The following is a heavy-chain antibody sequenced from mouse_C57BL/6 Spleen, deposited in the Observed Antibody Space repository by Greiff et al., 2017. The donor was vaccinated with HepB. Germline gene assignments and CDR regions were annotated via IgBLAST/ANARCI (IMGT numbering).Heavy chain of an antibody. V-gene: IGHV5-4*03. CDR1: GFTFSSYA. CDR2: ISDGGSYT. Sequence: DVMLVESGGGLVKPGGSLKLSCAASGFTFSSYAMSWVRQTPEKRLEWVATISDGGSYTYYPDNVKGRFTISRDNAKNNLYLQMSHLKSEDTAMYYCARVYGSSPDYWGQVTTLTVSS. D-gene: IGHD1-1*01. CDR3: ARVYGSSPDY. J-gene: IGHJ2*01.